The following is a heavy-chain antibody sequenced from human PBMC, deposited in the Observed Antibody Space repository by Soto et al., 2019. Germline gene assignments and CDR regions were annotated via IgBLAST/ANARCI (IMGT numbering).Heavy chain of an antibody. CDR1: GGSISSGGYY. V-gene: IGHV4-31*03. CDR3: ARVNSSSWNNWFDP. Sequence: SETLSLTCTVSGGSISSGGYYWSWIRQHPGKGLEWIGYIYYSGSTYYNPSLKSRFTISVDTSKNQFSLKLSSVTAADTAVYYCARVNSSSWNNWFDPWGQGTLVTVSS. D-gene: IGHD6-13*01. J-gene: IGHJ5*02. CDR2: IYYSGST.